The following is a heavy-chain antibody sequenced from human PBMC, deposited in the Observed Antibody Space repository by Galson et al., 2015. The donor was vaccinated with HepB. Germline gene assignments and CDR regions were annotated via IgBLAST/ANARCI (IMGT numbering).Heavy chain of an antibody. CDR3: ARNIGRGGALDY. CDR1: GFTVSIYY. CDR2: IYSGGNT. V-gene: IGHV3-66*01. D-gene: IGHD3-16*01. J-gene: IGHJ4*02. Sequence: SLRLSCAASGFTVSIYYMSWVRQAPGKGLEWVSVIYSGGNTYYADSVKGRFTISRDNSKNTLYLQLNSLGAEDTAVYYCARNIGRGGALDYWGQGTLVTVFS.